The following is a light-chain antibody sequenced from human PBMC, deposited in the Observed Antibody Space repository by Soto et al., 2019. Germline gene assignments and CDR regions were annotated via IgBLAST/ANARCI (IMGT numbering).Light chain of an antibody. Sequence: QSVLTQPPSVSAAPGQKVTISCSGSSSNIGNNYVSWYQQLPGTAPKLLIYDNNKRPSGIPDRFSGSKSGTSATLGITGLQTGDEADYYCGTWDSSLSAGQVFATGTKVTVL. CDR3: GTWDSSLSAGQV. V-gene: IGLV1-51*01. J-gene: IGLJ1*01. CDR1: SSNIGNNY. CDR2: DNN.